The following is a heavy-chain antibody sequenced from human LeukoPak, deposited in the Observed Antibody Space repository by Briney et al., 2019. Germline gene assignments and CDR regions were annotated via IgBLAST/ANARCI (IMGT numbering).Heavy chain of an antibody. V-gene: IGHV1-69*04. CDR1: GGTFSSYA. D-gene: IGHD3-9*01. CDR2: IIPILGIA. CDR3: ARAPGAILTGYYYYYYGMDV. J-gene: IGHJ6*02. Sequence: SVKVSCKASGGTFSSYAISWVRQAPGQGLEWMGRIIPILGIANYAQKFQGRVTITADKSTSTAYMELSSLRSEDTAVYYCARAPGAILTGYYYYYYGMDVWGQGTTVTVSS.